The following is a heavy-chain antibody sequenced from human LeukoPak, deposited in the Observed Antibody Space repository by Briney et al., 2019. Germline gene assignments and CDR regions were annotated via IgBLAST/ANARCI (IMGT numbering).Heavy chain of an antibody. CDR1: GGSFTGYY. J-gene: IGHJ4*02. CDR3: AGEVLLNYFDY. V-gene: IGHV4-34*01. CDR2: INHSGST. Sequence: SETLSLTCAVYGGSFTGYYWSWVRQPPGKGLEWIGEINHSGSTNYNPSLKSRVTISVDTSKNQFSLHLNSVTAADTAVYYCAGEVLLNYFDYWGQGTLVTVSS. D-gene: IGHD2-21*01.